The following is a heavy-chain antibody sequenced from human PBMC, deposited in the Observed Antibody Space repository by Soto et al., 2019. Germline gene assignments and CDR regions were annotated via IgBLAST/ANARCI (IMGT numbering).Heavy chain of an antibody. CDR3: ARSPEATVTAFDF. CDR2: IYYSGST. D-gene: IGHD4-17*01. J-gene: IGHJ4*02. V-gene: IGHV4-31*03. Sequence: QVQLQESGPGLVKPSQTLSLTCTVSGGSISSGGYYWSWIRQRPGKGLEWIGYIYYSGSTYYNPSLKSRVTISVDTSKNPFSLKLSSVTAADTAVYYCARSPEATVTAFDFWGLGTLVTVSS. CDR1: GGSISSGGYY.